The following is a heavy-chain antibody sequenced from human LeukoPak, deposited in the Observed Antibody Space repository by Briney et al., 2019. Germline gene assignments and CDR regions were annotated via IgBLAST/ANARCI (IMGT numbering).Heavy chain of an antibody. V-gene: IGHV1-24*01. D-gene: IGHD1-26*01. Sequence: GASVKVSCKVSGYTLTELSMHWVRQAPGKGLEWMRGFDPEDGETIYAQKFQGRVTMTEDTSTDTAYMELSSLRSEDTAVYYCATVGYSGFEDFDYWGQGTLVTVSS. CDR1: GYTLTELS. CDR2: FDPEDGET. CDR3: ATVGYSGFEDFDY. J-gene: IGHJ4*02.